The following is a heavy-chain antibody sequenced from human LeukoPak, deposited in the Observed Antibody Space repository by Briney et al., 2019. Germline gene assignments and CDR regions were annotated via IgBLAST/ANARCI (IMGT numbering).Heavy chain of an antibody. V-gene: IGHV1-46*01. J-gene: IGHJ4*02. D-gene: IGHD1-1*01. CDR1: GYTFTSNY. Sequence: ASVKVSCKAFGYTFTSNYMHWVRQAPGQGPEWMGVISPSGGSTTYAQKFQGRVTLTRDMSTSTDYLELSSLRSEDTAVYYCATSLLLERTGGRDYWGQGTLVTVSS. CDR2: ISPSGGST. CDR3: ATSLLLERTGGRDY.